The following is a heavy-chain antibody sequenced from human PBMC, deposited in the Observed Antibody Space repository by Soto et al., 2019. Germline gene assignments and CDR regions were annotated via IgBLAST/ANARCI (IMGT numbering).Heavy chain of an antibody. J-gene: IGHJ4*02. CDR1: GGTFSSYT. CDR2: IIPILGIA. Sequence: QVQLVQSGAEVKKPGSSVKVSCKASGGTFSSYTISWVRQAPGQGLEWMGRIIPILGIANYAQKFQGRVTITADKSTSTAYMELSSLRSEDTAVYYCVRDRVLGELLKQHQFDYWGQGTLVTVSS. V-gene: IGHV1-69*08. CDR3: VRDRVLGELLKQHQFDY. D-gene: IGHD3-10*01.